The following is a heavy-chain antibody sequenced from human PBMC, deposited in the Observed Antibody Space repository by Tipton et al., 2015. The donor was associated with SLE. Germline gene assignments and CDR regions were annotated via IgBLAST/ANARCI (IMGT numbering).Heavy chain of an antibody. J-gene: IGHJ3*02. CDR2: IYTSGST. Sequence: TLSLTCTVSGGSISSHYWTWIRQPAGKGLEWIGYIYTSGSTNYNPSLKSRVTISVDTSKNQFSLKLSSVTAADTAVYYCARVVVVISDAFDIWGQGTMVTVSS. CDR1: GGSISSHY. D-gene: IGHD3-22*01. CDR3: ARVVVVISDAFDI. V-gene: IGHV4-4*09.